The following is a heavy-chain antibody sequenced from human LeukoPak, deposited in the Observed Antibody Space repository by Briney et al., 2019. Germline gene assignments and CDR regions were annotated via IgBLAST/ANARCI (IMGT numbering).Heavy chain of an antibody. Sequence: SETLSLTCAVSGGSISSSNWWSWVRQPPGKGLEWIGEIYHSGSTNYNPSLKSRVTISVDTSKNQFSLKLSSVTAADTAVYYCARHYGGNSIGYYYYYMDVWGKGTTVTISS. J-gene: IGHJ6*03. V-gene: IGHV4-4*02. D-gene: IGHD4-23*01. CDR1: GGSISSSNW. CDR2: IYHSGST. CDR3: ARHYGGNSIGYYYYYMDV.